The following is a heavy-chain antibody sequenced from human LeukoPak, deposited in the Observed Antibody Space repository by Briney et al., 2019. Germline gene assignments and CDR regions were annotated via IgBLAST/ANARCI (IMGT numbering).Heavy chain of an antibody. D-gene: IGHD1-26*01. CDR3: AREGAGYY. Sequence: PSETLSLTCTVSGGSINSGNYYWNWIRQPAGKGLEWIGRIYTNGGIIYNPSLQSRVAISMDTSKNQFSLDLNSVTAADTAMYYCAREGAGYYWGQGTLVTVSS. J-gene: IGHJ4*02. CDR2: IYTNGGI. V-gene: IGHV4-61*02. CDR1: GGSINSGNYY.